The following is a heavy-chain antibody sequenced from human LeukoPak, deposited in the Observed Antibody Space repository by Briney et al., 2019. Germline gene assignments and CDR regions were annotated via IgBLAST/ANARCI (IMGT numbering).Heavy chain of an antibody. CDR1: GFTFNGYA. CDR2: ISGSGANT. D-gene: IGHD3-10*01. Sequence: PGGSLRLSCAASGFTFNGYAMSWVRQAPGKGPEWVSSISGSGANTYYANSVKGRLTVYRDNSKNTLYLQVNNLRAEDTAVYYCAKHLGSHNFDYWGQGTLVTVSS. J-gene: IGHJ4*02. V-gene: IGHV3-23*01. CDR3: AKHLGSHNFDY.